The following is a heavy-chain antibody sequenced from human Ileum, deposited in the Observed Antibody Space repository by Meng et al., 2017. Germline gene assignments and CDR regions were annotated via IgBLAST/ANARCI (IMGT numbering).Heavy chain of an antibody. Sequence: QVQLQESGPGLAKPSETLSLTCTVSGASISSYYWTWIRQPPGKGLDWIGYIHYSGSTNYNPSLKSRITISVDTSKNQVSLKLSSVTAAETAIYYCAAFCSGGSCPDYWGQGTLVTVSS. CDR1: GASISSYY. CDR2: IHYSGST. V-gene: IGHV4-59*01. J-gene: IGHJ4*02. CDR3: AAFCSGGSCPDY. D-gene: IGHD2-15*01.